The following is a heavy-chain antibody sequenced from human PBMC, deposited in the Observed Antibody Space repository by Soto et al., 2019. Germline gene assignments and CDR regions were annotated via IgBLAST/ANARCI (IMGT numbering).Heavy chain of an antibody. V-gene: IGHV1-69*13. J-gene: IGHJ4*02. CDR3: AREFTATYYYDSSGYTPFDY. D-gene: IGHD3-22*01. CDR2: IIPIFGTA. CDR1: GGTFSSYA. Sequence: ASVKVSCKASGGTFSSYAISWVRQAPGQGLEWMGGIIPIFGTANYAQKFQGRVTITADESTSTAYMELSSLRSEDTAVYYFAREFTATYYYDSSGYTPFDYWGKGTLVTVSS.